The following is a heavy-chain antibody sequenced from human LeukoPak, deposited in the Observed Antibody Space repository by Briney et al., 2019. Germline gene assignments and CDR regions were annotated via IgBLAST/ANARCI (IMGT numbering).Heavy chain of an antibody. V-gene: IGHV1-69*13. CDR2: IISIFGTA. J-gene: IGHJ6*02. CDR1: GGTFSSYA. CDR3: ASTMVRGVPPYYYYYGMDV. Sequence: SVKVSCKASGGTFSSYAISWVRQAPGQGLEWMGGIISIFGTANYAQKFQGRVTITADESTSTAYMELSSLRSEDTAVYYCASTMVRGVPPYYYYYGMDVWGQGTTVTVSS. D-gene: IGHD3-10*01.